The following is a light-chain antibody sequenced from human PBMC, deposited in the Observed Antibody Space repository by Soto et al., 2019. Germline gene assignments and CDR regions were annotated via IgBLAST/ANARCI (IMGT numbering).Light chain of an antibody. CDR2: EVS. CDR3: CSYAGTSTAV. J-gene: IGLJ2*01. V-gene: IGLV2-11*01. Sequence: QSALTQPRSVSGSPGQSVTISCTGTSSDVGDYNYVSWYQQHPGKAPKFIIYEVSKRPSGVPDRFSGSKSGNTASLTISGLQAEDEADYYCCSYAGTSTAVFGGGTKLTVL. CDR1: SSDVGDYNY.